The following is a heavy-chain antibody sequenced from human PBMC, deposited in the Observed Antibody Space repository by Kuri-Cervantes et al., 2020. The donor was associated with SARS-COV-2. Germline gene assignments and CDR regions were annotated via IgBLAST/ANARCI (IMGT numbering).Heavy chain of an antibody. CDR3: ARDRDDSSGRYYFDY. Sequence: GGSLRLSCAASGFTFSSYAMHWVRQAPGKGLEGVAVIPYDGSNKYYADSVKGRFTISRDNSKNTLYLQMNSLRAEDTAVYYCARDRDDSSGRYYFDYWGQGTLVTVSS. CDR1: GFTFSSYA. V-gene: IGHV3-30-3*01. J-gene: IGHJ4*02. D-gene: IGHD3-22*01. CDR2: IPYDGSNK.